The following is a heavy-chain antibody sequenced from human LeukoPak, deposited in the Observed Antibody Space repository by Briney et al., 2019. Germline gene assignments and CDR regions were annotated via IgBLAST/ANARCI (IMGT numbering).Heavy chain of an antibody. Sequence: ASVKVSCKASGYTFTDFYIHWVRQAPGQGLEWMGWINAVNGNTKYSQEFQGRVTSTRDTSASTAYMELSSLRSEDMAVYYCARGYYDILTGYYGGDYYFDYWGQGTLVTVSS. V-gene: IGHV1-3*03. CDR2: INAVNGNT. CDR3: ARGYYDILTGYYGGDYYFDY. CDR1: GYTFTDFY. D-gene: IGHD3-9*01. J-gene: IGHJ4*02.